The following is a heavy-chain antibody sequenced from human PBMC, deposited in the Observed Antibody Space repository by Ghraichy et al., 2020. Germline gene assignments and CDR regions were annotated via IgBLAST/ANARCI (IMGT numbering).Heavy chain of an antibody. D-gene: IGHD5-18*01. CDR3: ATRRGYSYGYGSF. J-gene: IGHJ4*02. CDR1: GGSFSGYY. CDR2: INHSGST. Sequence: SETLSLTCAVYGGSFSGYYWSWIRQPPGKGLEWIGEINHSGSTNYNPSLKSRVTISVDMSKNQFSLKLSSVTAADTAVYYCATRRGYSYGYGSFWGQGTLVTVSS. V-gene: IGHV4-34*01.